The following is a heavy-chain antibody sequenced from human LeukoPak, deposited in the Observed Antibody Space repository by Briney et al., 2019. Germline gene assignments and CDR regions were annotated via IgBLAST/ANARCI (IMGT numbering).Heavy chain of an antibody. D-gene: IGHD2-15*01. CDR3: ARGPGYCSGGSCSLDY. V-gene: IGHV4-34*01. CDR1: GGSFSGYY. CDR2: INHSGST. Sequence: PSETLSLTCAVYGGSFSGYYWSWIRQPPGKGLEWIGEINHSGSTNYNPSLKSRVTISVDTSKNQFSLKLSSVTAADTAVYYCARGPGYCSGGSCSLDYWGQGTLVTVSS. J-gene: IGHJ4*02.